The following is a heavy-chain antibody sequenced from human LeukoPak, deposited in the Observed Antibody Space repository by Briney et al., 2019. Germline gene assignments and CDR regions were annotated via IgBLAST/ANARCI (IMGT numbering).Heavy chain of an antibody. Sequence: GGPLTLSCGAWGFTFCLFLMICVPEAPEEGVVGVANLKQDGGEKHYVDSVKGRFTISRDNAKNSLYLQMNSLRAEDTAVYYCTRDYCTNGVCAEYFQHWGQGTLVTVSS. CDR1: GFTFCLFL. V-gene: IGHV3-7*03. CDR3: TRDYCTNGVCAEYFQH. J-gene: IGHJ1*01. D-gene: IGHD2-8*01. CDR2: LKQDGGEK.